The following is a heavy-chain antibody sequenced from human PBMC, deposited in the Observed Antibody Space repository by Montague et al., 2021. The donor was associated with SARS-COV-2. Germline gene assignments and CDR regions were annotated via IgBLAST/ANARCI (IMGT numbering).Heavy chain of an antibody. CDR3: ARDLREIGGMDV. V-gene: IGHV3-66*02. J-gene: IGHJ6*02. D-gene: IGHD3-10*01. CDR2: LYSGGST. Sequence: SLRLSCAASGITVSSNYMSWVRQAPGKGLEWVSLLYSGGSTFYADSVKGRFTISRDNSKNTLYLQMNSLRPEDTAVYYCARDLREIGGMDVWGQGTTVTVS. CDR1: GITVSSNY.